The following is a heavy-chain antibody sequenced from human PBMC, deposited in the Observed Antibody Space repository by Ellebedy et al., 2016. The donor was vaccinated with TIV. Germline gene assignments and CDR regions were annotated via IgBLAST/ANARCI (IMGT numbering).Heavy chain of an antibody. J-gene: IGHJ4*02. CDR1: GIIFSSYW. D-gene: IGHD1-26*01. V-gene: IGHV3-74*03. CDR2: INSDGSST. Sequence: GESLKISCEASGIIFSSYWMHWVRQAPGKGLLWVSRINSDGSSTTYADSVKGRFTISRDNAKNTVYLQMNSLRLEDTAVYYCATERSGNYYNYWGQGTLVTVSS. CDR3: ATERSGNYYNY.